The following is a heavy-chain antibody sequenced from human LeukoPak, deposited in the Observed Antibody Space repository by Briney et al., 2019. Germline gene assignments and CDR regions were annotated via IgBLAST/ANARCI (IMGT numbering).Heavy chain of an antibody. D-gene: IGHD3-22*01. CDR1: GFTFSSYA. CDR2: ISYDGSNK. J-gene: IGHJ4*02. CDR3: AKDHYDTSGYYLDY. V-gene: IGHV3-30*09. Sequence: GGSLRLSCAASGFTFSSYAMHWVRQAPGKGLEWVAVISYDGSNKYYADSVKGRFAISRDNSKNTLYLQMNSLRGEDTAVYYCAKDHYDTSGYYLDYWGQGTLVTVSS.